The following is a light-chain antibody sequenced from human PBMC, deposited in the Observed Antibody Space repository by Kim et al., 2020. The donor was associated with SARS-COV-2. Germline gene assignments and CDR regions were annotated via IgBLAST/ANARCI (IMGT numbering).Light chain of an antibody. J-gene: IGKJ2*01. Sequence: EIVLTQSPGTLSLSLGERATLSCRASQSVSNSYLAWYQQKSGQAPRLLIYGASSRATGIPDRFSGSGSGTHFTLTISRLEPEDFAVYYCQQYGSSLYTFGQGTKLEIK. CDR1: QSVSNSY. CDR2: GAS. V-gene: IGKV3-20*01. CDR3: QQYGSSLYT.